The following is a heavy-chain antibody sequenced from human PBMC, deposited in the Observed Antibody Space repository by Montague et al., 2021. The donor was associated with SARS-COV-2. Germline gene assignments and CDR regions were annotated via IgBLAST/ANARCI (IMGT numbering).Heavy chain of an antibody. V-gene: IGHV3-33*01. D-gene: IGHD2-8*01. CDR3: AREYDTNGYYSYGMDV. CDR2: MWYDGGDK. Sequence: SLRLSCAASGFTLSNYGIHWVRQAPGKGLEWVAVMWYDGGDKYYADSVKGRFTMSRDKSKNAVYLQMSSLRVKDTAVYYCAREYDTNGYYSYGMDVWGQGTTVTVSS. J-gene: IGHJ6*02. CDR1: GFTLSNYG.